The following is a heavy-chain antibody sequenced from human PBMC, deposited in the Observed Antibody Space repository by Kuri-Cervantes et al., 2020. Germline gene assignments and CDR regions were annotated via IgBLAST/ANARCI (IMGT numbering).Heavy chain of an antibody. CDR1: GYTFTSYD. J-gene: IGHJ4*02. CDR2: INPNSGGT. V-gene: IGHV1-2*02. Sequence: ASVKVSCKASGYTFTSYDINWVRQAPGQGLEWMGWINPNSGGTNYAQKFQGRVTMTRDTSTSTVYMELSSLRSEDTAVYYCARDERGYSGYVSDYWGQGTLVTVSS. CDR3: ARDERGYSGYVSDY. D-gene: IGHD5-12*01.